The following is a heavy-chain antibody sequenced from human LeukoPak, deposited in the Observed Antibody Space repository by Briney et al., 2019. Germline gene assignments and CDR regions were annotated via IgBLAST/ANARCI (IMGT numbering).Heavy chain of an antibody. CDR2: ISGSGGST. V-gene: IGHV3-23*01. J-gene: IGHJ3*02. CDR1: GFTFSSYA. D-gene: IGHD6-13*01. Sequence: PGGSLRLSCAASGFTFSSYAMSWVRQAPGKGLEWVSAISGSGGSTYYADSVKGRFTISRDNSKNTLYLQMNSLRAEDTAVYYCAKEKEGSSWYNDAFDIWGQGTMVTVSS. CDR3: AKEKEGSSWYNDAFDI.